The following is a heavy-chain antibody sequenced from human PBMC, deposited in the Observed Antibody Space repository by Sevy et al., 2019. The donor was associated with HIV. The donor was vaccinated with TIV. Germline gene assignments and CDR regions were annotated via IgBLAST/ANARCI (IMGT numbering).Heavy chain of an antibody. CDR3: SRLLVLGWFDS. CDR1: GFTFSTYA. D-gene: IGHD3-10*01. V-gene: IGHV3-30*04. J-gene: IGHJ5*01. Sequence: GESLKISCAASGFTFSTYAMYWVRQAPGKGLEWVAVISDDGNNKDYADSVKGRFTISRDNAKNSLYLQMNSLRAEDTAVYYCSRLLVLGWFDSWGQGTLVTVSS. CDR2: ISDDGNNK.